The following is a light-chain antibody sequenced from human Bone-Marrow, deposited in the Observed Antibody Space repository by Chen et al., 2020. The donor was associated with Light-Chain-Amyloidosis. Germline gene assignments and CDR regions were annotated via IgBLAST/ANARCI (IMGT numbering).Light chain of an antibody. CDR2: YKSDSDR. CDR1: SGINVGAYR. V-gene: IGLV5-45*02. J-gene: IGLJ3*02. Sequence: QAVLTQPSSLSASPGGSASLTCTLRSGINVGAYRQYWFQQKPGSPPQYLLRYKSDSDRKQGSGVPNRFSVSTDTSANAGILLISGLQSEDDADYSCLIWHSGAWVFGGGTKLSVL. CDR3: LIWHSGAWV.